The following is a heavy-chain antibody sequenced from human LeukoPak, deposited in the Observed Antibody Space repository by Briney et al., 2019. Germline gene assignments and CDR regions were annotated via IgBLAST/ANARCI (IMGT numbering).Heavy chain of an antibody. CDR1: GYTFTGYY. Sequence: GASVTVSCKASGYTFTGYYMHWVRQAPGQGLEWMGWINPNSGGTNYAQKFQGRVTMTRDTSISTAYMELSRLRSDDTAVYYCARELWVAATNYDSWGQGTLVTVSS. J-gene: IGHJ4*02. CDR3: ARELWVAATNYDS. CDR2: INPNSGGT. D-gene: IGHD2-15*01. V-gene: IGHV1-2*02.